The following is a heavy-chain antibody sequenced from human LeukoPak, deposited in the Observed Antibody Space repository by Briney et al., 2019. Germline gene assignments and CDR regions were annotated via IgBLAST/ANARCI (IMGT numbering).Heavy chain of an antibody. D-gene: IGHD1-26*01. V-gene: IGHV1-2*06. CDR2: INPNSGGT. Sequence: ASVKVSCKASGYTFTGYYMHWVRQAPGQGLEWMGRINPNSGGTNYAQKFQGRVTMTRDTSISTAYMELSRLRSDDTAVYYCAREKRKDGSWFDPWGQGTPVTVSS. CDR1: GYTFTGYY. J-gene: IGHJ5*02. CDR3: AREKRKDGSWFDP.